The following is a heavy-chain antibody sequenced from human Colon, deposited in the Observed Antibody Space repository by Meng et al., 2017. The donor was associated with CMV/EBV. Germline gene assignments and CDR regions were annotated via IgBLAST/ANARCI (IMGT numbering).Heavy chain of an antibody. CDR1: GFTFGDYA. CDR2: ITWDGATK. Sequence: SCAASGFTFGDYAIHWVRQVPGKGLEWVSLITWDGATKYYGESVRGRFTIFRDNVKNSLYLQMNSLRPEDTALYYCAKDHMRGVLAGWFDAWGQGTLVTVSS. D-gene: IGHD4/OR15-4a*01. J-gene: IGHJ5*02. V-gene: IGHV3-43D*04. CDR3: AKDHMRGVLAGWFDA.